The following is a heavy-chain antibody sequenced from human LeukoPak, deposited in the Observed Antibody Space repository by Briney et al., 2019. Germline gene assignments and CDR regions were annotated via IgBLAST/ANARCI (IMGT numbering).Heavy chain of an antibody. CDR3: ARDSYGSGPYYFDY. D-gene: IGHD3-10*01. V-gene: IGHV4-39*07. CDR1: GGSISSSSYY. Sequence: KASETLSLTCTVSGGSISSSSYYWGWIRQPPGKGLEWIGSIYYSGSTYYNPSLKSRVTISVDTSKNQFSLKLSSVTAADTAVYYCARDSYGSGPYYFDYWGQGTLVTVSS. CDR2: IYYSGST. J-gene: IGHJ4*02.